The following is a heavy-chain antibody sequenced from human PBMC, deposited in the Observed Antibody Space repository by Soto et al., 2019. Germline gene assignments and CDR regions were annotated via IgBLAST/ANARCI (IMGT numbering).Heavy chain of an antibody. J-gene: IGHJ5*02. CDR3: ARAMIFGVVIILGNWFDP. V-gene: IGHV4-34*01. CDR1: GGSFSGYY. D-gene: IGHD3-3*01. Sequence: SETLSLTCAVYGGSFSGYYWSWIRQPPGKGLEWIGEINHSGSTNYNPSLKSRVTISVDTSKNQFSLKLSSVTAADTAVYYCARAMIFGVVIILGNWFDPWGQGTLVTVSS. CDR2: INHSGST.